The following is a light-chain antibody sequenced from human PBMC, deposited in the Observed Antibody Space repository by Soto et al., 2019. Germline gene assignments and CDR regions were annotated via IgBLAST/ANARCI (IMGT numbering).Light chain of an antibody. CDR3: QSYDSSLTVV. V-gene: IGLV1-40*01. J-gene: IGLJ2*01. CDR2: GNI. Sequence: QSVLTQPPSVSGAPGQRVTISCTGSSSNIGAGYDVHWYQQVPGTAPKLLIYGNINRPSGVPDRFSGSKSGTSASLASTGRQADDEADYYCQSYDSSLTVVFGGGTKLTVL. CDR1: SSNIGAGYD.